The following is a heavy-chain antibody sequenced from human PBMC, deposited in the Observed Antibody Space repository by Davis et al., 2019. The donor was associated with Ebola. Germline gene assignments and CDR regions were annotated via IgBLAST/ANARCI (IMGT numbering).Heavy chain of an antibody. CDR3: ATGETYYYESSGYYNS. CDR2: INDYGSDI. J-gene: IGHJ5*02. CDR1: GFTFSSYW. D-gene: IGHD3-22*01. Sequence: GESLKISCAASGFTFSSYWMNWVRRARGEGLVWVSRINDYGSDINYADSVKGRFTISRDNAKNTLYLQMNSLRAEDTAVYYCATGETYYYESSGYYNSWGQGTLVTVSS. V-gene: IGHV3-74*01.